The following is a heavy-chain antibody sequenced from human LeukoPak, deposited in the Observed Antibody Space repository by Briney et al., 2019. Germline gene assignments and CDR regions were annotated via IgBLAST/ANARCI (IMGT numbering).Heavy chain of an antibody. CDR1: GYTLTELS. Sequence: GASVKVSCKVSGYTLTELSMHWVRQAPGKGLEWMGGFDPEDGETIYAQKFQGRVTMTEDTSTDTAYMELSSLRSEDTAVYYCATTGFREMATIEESSIDYWGQGTLVTVSS. CDR2: FDPEDGET. J-gene: IGHJ4*02. D-gene: IGHD5-24*01. CDR3: ATTGFREMATIEESSIDY. V-gene: IGHV1-24*01.